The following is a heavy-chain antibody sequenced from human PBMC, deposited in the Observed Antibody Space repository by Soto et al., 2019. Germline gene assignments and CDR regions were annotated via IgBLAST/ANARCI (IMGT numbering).Heavy chain of an antibody. Sequence: QVQLQESGPGLVKPSQTLSLTCTVSGGSISSGGYYWSWIRQHPGKGLEWIGYIYYSGSTYYNPSLKSRVTISVDTSKYQFSLKLSSVTAADTAVYYCARDNITPDVNLSNYYYMDVWGKGTTVTVSS. D-gene: IGHD3-16*01. CDR1: GGSISSGGYY. J-gene: IGHJ6*03. CDR2: IYYSGST. V-gene: IGHV4-31*03. CDR3: ARDNITPDVNLSNYYYMDV.